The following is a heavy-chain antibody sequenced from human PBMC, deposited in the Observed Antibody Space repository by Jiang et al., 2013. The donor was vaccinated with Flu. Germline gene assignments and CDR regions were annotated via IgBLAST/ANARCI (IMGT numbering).Heavy chain of an antibody. CDR3: ARVRWDPMMKDYYGMDV. D-gene: IGHD3-22*01. CDR1: GFTFSSYD. J-gene: IGHJ6*02. V-gene: IGHV3-13*01. CDR2: IGADGYT. Sequence: VQLLESGGGLVQPGGSLRLSCAASGFTFSSYDMHWVRQATGKGLEWVAAIGADGYTYYPGSVKGRFTISRENAKNSLYLHMNSLRAGDTAVYYCARVRWDPMMKDYYGMDVWGQGTTVTVSS.